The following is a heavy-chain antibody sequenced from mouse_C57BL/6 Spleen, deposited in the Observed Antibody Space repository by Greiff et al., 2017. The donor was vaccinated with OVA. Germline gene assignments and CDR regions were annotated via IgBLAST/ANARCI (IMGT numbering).Heavy chain of an antibody. J-gene: IGHJ4*01. V-gene: IGHV8-8*01. Sequence: QVTLKESGPGILQPSQTLSLTCSFSGFSLSTFGMGVGWIRQPSGKGLEWLAHIWWDDDKYYNPALKSRLPISKDTSKNQIFLKIANVDTADTATYDGARANWDGYAMDYWGQGTSVTVSS. D-gene: IGHD4-1*01. CDR1: GFSLSTFGMG. CDR2: IWWDDDK. CDR3: ARANWDGYAMDY.